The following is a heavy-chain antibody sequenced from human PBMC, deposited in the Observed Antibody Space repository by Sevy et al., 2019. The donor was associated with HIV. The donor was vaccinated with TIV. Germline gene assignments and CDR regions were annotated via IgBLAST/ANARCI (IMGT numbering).Heavy chain of an antibody. CDR3: ARHHVVGATPHPDFDY. CDR1: GYTFTSYG. J-gene: IGHJ4*02. CDR2: ISAYNGNT. V-gene: IGHV1-18*04. Sequence: ASVKVSCKASGYTFTSYGISWVRQAPGQGLEWMGWISAYNGNTNYAQKLQGRVTMTTDTSTSTAYMELRSLGSDDTAVYYCARHHVVGATPHPDFDYWGQGTLVTVS. D-gene: IGHD1-26*01.